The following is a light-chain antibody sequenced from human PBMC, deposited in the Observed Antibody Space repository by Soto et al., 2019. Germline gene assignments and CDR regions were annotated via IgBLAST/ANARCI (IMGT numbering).Light chain of an antibody. CDR1: QSVSGTY. J-gene: IGKJ5*01. CDR3: QQYGRSPR. V-gene: IGKV3-20*01. Sequence: EIVLTQSPGTLSLSPGERATLSCRASQSVSGTYLAWYQQKPGQAPRLLIYGASSRATGIPDRFSGSGSGTDVTLTISRLEPADFAVYYCQQYGRSPRFGQGTRLEI. CDR2: GAS.